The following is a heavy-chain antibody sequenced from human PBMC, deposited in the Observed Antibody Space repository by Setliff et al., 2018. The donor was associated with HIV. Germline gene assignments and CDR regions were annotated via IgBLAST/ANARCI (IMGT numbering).Heavy chain of an antibody. CDR3: ARHYGAVKSVVTVVAKYFPH. Sequence: TLSLTCTVSGGSISSGGYYWSWIRQHPGKGPEWIGYIYYNGSTYYNPSLKSRVTISVDTSKNQFSLKLTSVTAADTAVYYCARHYGAVKSVVTVVAKYFPHWGQGTLVTVSS. D-gene: IGHD2-21*02. CDR1: GGSISSGGYY. J-gene: IGHJ1*01. CDR2: IYYNGST. V-gene: IGHV4-31*03.